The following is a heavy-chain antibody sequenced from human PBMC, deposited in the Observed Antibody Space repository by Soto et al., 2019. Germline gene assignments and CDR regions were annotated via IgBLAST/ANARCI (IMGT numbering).Heavy chain of an antibody. CDR1: GYTFTSYA. Sequence: ASVKVCCKASGYTFTSYAMHWVRQAPGQRLEWMGWINAGNGNTKYSQKCQGRVTITRDTSASAAYMELSSLISEDTAVYYCARVTGYYYVDYWGQGTLVTVSS. D-gene: IGHD3-9*01. J-gene: IGHJ4*02. V-gene: IGHV1-3*01. CDR2: INAGNGNT. CDR3: ARVTGYYYVDY.